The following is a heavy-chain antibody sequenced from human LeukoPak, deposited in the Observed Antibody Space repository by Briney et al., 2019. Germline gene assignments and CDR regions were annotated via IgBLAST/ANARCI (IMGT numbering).Heavy chain of an antibody. V-gene: IGHV1-69*13. CDR2: IIPIFGTA. D-gene: IGHD5-24*01. CDR1: GGTFSSYA. J-gene: IGHJ5*02. CDR3: ARDRRDGYNLGHWFDP. Sequence: SVKVSCKASGGTFSSYAISWVRQAPGQGLEWMGGIIPIFGTANYAQKFQGRVTITADESTSTAYMELSSLRPEDTAVYYCARDRRDGYNLGHWFDPWGQGTLVTVSS.